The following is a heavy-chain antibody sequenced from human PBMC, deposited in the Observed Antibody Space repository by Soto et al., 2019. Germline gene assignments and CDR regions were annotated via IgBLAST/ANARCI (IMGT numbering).Heavy chain of an antibody. CDR1: GGTFSSYA. V-gene: IGHV1-69*13. CDR2: IIPIFGTA. D-gene: IGHD4-17*01. J-gene: IGHJ6*02. CDR3: ARSYGDLYYYYYGMDI. Sequence: SVKVSCKASGGTFSSYAISWVRQAPGQGLEWMGGIIPIFGTANYAQKFQGRVTITADESTSTAYMELSSLRSEDTAVYYCARSYGDLYYYYYGMDIWGQGTTVTVSS.